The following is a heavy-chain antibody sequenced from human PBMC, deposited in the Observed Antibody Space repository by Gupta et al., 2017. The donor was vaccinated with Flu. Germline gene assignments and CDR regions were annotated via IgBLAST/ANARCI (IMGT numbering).Heavy chain of an antibody. CDR1: GYSISSGYY. J-gene: IGHJ5*02. Sequence: QVQLQESGPGLVKPSETLSLTCAVSGYSISSGYYWGWIRQPPGKGLEWIGSIYHSGSTYYNPSLKSRVTISVDTSKNQFSLKLSSVTAADTAVYYCAKSSTVSNWFDPWGQGTLVTVSS. CDR2: IYHSGST. D-gene: IGHD4-17*01. CDR3: AKSSTVSNWFDP. V-gene: IGHV4-38-2*01.